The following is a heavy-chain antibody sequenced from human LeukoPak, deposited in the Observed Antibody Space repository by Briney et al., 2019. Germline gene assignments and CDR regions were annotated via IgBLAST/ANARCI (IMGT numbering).Heavy chain of an antibody. V-gene: IGHV1-24*01. CDR2: FDPEDGET. D-gene: IGHD3-22*01. CDR1: GYTLTELS. CDR3: ATVSRSSGYYPHYFDY. J-gene: IGHJ4*02. Sequence: ASVKVSCKVSGYTLTELSMHWVRQAPGKGLEWMGGFDPEDGETIYAQKFQGRVTMTEDTSTDTAYMELSSLRSEDTAVYYCATVSRSSGYYPHYFDYWGQGTLVTVSS.